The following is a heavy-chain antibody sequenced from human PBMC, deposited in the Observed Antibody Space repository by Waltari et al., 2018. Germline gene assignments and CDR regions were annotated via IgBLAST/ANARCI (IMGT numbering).Heavy chain of an antibody. D-gene: IGHD5-18*01. CDR2: INSDGGYI. Sequence: EVQLVESGGGVVQPGGSLRLSCAASGFTFGDYWMHWVRQVPGKGLEWISRINSDGGYISYADSVKGRFTISRYNAKNTVSLQVNSLRDDDTGVYYCARKGGRGYPYGPFYYDYWGQGTLVTVSS. CDR1: GFTFGDYW. V-gene: IGHV3-74*01. J-gene: IGHJ4*02. CDR3: ARKGGRGYPYGPFYYDY.